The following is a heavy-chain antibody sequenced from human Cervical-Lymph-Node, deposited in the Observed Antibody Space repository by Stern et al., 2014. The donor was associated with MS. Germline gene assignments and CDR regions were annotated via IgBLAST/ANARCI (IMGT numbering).Heavy chain of an antibody. CDR2: KHHTGRT. CDR3: AQASLYSAGWYSDGLGWFDP. D-gene: IGHD6-19*01. Sequence: VQLVESGPGLVKPSETLSLTCSVSGGSLSSYYWSWIPQPPGKGLEWIAPKHHTGRTNYNPSLESRVTISVDTSKDQVSLKLTSVTAADTAIYYCAQASLYSAGWYSDGLGWFDPWGPGTLVTVSS. J-gene: IGHJ5*02. V-gene: IGHV4-59*01. CDR1: GGSLSSYY.